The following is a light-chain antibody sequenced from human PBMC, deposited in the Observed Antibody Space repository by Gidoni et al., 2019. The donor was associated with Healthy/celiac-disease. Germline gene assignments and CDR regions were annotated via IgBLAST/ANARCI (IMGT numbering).Light chain of an antibody. J-gene: IGLJ3*02. CDR3: QSYDSSLSGWV. V-gene: IGLV1-40*01. CDR2: GTS. Sequence: QSLPTQPPSLSGAPWQTVTISCTGSSSNTGAGYDVHWYQQLPGTAPKLLIYGTSNRPSGVPDRFSGSKSGTSASLAITGLQAEDEADYYCQSYDSSLSGWVFGGGTKLTVL. CDR1: SSNTGAGYD.